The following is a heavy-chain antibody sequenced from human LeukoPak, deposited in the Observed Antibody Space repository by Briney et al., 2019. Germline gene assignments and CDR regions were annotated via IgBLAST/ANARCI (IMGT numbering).Heavy chain of an antibody. Sequence: HGASVKVSCKASGGSFNYHALTWVRQAPGQGLEWMGGIVPYFDTAIYAQKFQGRVTITADESTSTAYLEVHSLRSDDTAVYYCARVGNGYSYGYVAYYYMDVWGKGTTVTVSS. CDR1: GGSFNYHA. CDR3: ARVGNGYSYGYVAYYYMDV. CDR2: IVPYFDTA. J-gene: IGHJ6*03. V-gene: IGHV1-69*13. D-gene: IGHD5-18*01.